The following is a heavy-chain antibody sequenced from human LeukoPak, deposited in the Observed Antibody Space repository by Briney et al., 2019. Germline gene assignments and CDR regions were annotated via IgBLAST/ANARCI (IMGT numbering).Heavy chain of an antibody. CDR3: ARDSGELLESAFDI. V-gene: IGHV1-69*13. CDR1: GGTFSSYA. CDR2: IIPIFGTA. Sequence: ASVNVSCKASGGTFSSYAISWVRQAPGQGLEWMGGIIPIFGTANYAQKFQGRVTITADESTSTAYMELSRLRSDDTAVYYCARDSGELLESAFDIWGQGTMVTVSS. J-gene: IGHJ3*02. D-gene: IGHD1-26*01.